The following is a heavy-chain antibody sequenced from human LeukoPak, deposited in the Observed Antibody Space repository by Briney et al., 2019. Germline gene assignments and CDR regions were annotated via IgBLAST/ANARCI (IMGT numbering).Heavy chain of an antibody. CDR3: ARQVSSSGWFDH. V-gene: IGHV5-51*01. Sequence: GESLKISCKASGYSFTSYWIGWVRQMPGKGLEWMGIIYPDDSDTRCSPSFQGQVTISADKSISTAYMQWSSLKASDTAMYYCARQVSSSGWFDHWGQGTLVTVSS. CDR1: GYSFTSYW. CDR2: IYPDDSDT. J-gene: IGHJ5*02. D-gene: IGHD6-6*01.